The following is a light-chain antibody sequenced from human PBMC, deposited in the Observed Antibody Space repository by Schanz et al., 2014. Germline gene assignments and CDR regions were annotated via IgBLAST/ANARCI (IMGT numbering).Light chain of an antibody. Sequence: QSVLTQPPSVSGAPGQRVTISCTGSTSNLGATYDVHWYQQLPGAAPKLLIYANNIRPSGVPDRFSGSKSGTSASLAITGLQAEDEANYYCSSYTNSNTWVFGGGTKLTVL. CDR2: ANN. CDR3: SSYTNSNTWV. CDR1: TSNLGATYD. V-gene: IGLV1-40*01. J-gene: IGLJ3*02.